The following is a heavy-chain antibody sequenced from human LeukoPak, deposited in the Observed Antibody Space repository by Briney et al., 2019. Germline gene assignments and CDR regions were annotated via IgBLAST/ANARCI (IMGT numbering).Heavy chain of an antibody. CDR2: ITTRGVS. CDR3: AKDYTSHYYDSTGRPRGYFQH. CDR1: GFTFSNFN. D-gene: IGHD3-22*01. V-gene: IGHV3-21*04. J-gene: IGHJ1*01. Sequence: GGSLRLSCAASGFTFSNFNMNWVRQAPGEGLEWVSSITTRGVSNYVDSVKGRFTISRDNSKNTLYLQMNSLRAEDTAVYYCAKDYTSHYYDSTGRPRGYFQHWGQGTLVTVSS.